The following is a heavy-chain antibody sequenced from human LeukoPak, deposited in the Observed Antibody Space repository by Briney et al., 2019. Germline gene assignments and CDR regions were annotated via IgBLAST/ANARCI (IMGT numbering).Heavy chain of an antibody. CDR2: INAYNGNT. CDR1: GYTFNTFG. D-gene: IGHD3-10*01. CDR3: ARVEYYYGSGSYVY. Sequence: ASVKVSCKTSGYTFNTFGVTWVRQAPGQGLEWMGWINAYNGNTHYEQKFQGRVTMTTDTSTNTAYMELRSLRSEDMAVYYCARVEYYYGSGSYVYWGQGTLVTVSS. J-gene: IGHJ4*02. V-gene: IGHV1-18*03.